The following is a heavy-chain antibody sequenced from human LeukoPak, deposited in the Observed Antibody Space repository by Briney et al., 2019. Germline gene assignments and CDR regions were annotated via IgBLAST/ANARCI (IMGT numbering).Heavy chain of an antibody. V-gene: IGHV3-23*01. Sequence: GGSLRLSCAASGFTFSSYTMSWVRQAPGKGLEWVSAISGSGGSTYYADSVKGRFTISRDNSKNTLYLQMNSLRAEDTAVYYCAKTGAGYYYMDVWGKGTTVTVSS. CDR3: AKTGAGYYYMDV. D-gene: IGHD7-27*01. CDR2: ISGSGGST. CDR1: GFTFSSYT. J-gene: IGHJ6*03.